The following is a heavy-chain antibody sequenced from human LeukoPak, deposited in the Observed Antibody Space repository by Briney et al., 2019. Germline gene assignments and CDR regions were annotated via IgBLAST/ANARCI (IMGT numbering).Heavy chain of an antibody. CDR1: GYTFNRDY. Sequence: GASVKVSCKASGYTFNRDYMHWVRQAPGQGLEWMGIINPSGDIISYAQKFQGRVSMTRDTSTSTVYMELSSLRSEDTAVYYCAGEGFGESQLIDYWGQGTLVTVSS. J-gene: IGHJ4*02. D-gene: IGHD3-10*01. CDR2: INPSGDII. CDR3: AGEGFGESQLIDY. V-gene: IGHV1-46*02.